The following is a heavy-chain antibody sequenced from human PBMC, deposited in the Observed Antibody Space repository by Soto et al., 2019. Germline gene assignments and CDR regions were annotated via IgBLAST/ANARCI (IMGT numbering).Heavy chain of an antibody. J-gene: IGHJ6*04. CDR3: ARAGQYCTTGTCYPASMGV. CDR2: FYSGGKT. CDR1: GFTVSSSY. V-gene: IGHV3-53*04. D-gene: IGHD2-15*01. Sequence: EFQLVESGGGLVQPGGSLRLSCSASGFTVSSSYINWVRQAPGKGLEWVSTFYSGGKTYYADSVKGRFTISRHSSENTLYLQMNSLRREDTAVYYCARAGQYCTTGTCYPASMGVWGEGTTVTVSS.